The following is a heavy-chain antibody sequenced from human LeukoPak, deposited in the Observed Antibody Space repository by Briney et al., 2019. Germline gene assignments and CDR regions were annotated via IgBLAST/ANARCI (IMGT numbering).Heavy chain of an antibody. CDR2: INAGNGNT. J-gene: IGHJ4*02. V-gene: IGHV1-3*01. CDR1: GYTFTSYA. CDR3: ARDVGDTADY. D-gene: IGHD5-18*01. Sequence: ASVKVSCKASGYTFTSYAMHWVRQAPGQRLEWMGWINAGNGNTKYSQKFQGRVTMTRNTSISTAYMELSSLRSEDTAVYYCARDVGDTADYWGQGTLVTVSS.